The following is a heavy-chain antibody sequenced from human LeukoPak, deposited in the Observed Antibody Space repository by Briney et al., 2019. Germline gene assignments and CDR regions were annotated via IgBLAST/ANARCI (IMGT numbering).Heavy chain of an antibody. CDR3: ARDELHDAFDI. CDR1: GYSISSGYY. CDR2: IYHSGST. V-gene: IGHV4-38-2*02. J-gene: IGHJ3*02. D-gene: IGHD4-23*01. Sequence: SETLSLTCTVSGYSISSGYYWGWIRQPPGKGLEWIGSIYHSGSTYYNPSLKSRVTISVDTSKNQLSLKLSSVTAADTAVYYCARDELHDAFDIWGQGTMVTVSS.